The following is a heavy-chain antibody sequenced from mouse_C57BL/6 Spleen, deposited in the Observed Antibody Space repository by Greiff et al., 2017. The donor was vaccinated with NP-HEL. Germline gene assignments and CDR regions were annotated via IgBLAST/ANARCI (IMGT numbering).Heavy chain of an antibody. V-gene: IGHV1-69*01. D-gene: IGHD2-1*01. CDR1: GYTFTSYW. CDR3: ARSYGNSYAMDY. Sequence: QVQLQQPGAELVMPGASVKLSCKASGYTFTSYWMHWVKQRPGQGLEWIGEIDPSDSYTNYNQKLKGKSTLTVDKSSSTAYMQLSSLTSEYSAVYYCARSYGNSYAMDYWGQGTSGTVSS. CDR2: IDPSDSYT. J-gene: IGHJ4*01.